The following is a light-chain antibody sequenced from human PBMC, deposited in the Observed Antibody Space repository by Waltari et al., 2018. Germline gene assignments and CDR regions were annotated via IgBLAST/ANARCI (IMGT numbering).Light chain of an antibody. J-gene: IGKJ4*02. CDR1: QGINNY. CDR2: DAS. CDR3: QQYYSYPLT. V-gene: IGKV1-16*01. Sequence: DVQLTQSPYSLSASVVARVTITCRASQGINNYLIWYQQKPGNTPKSLIYDASTLQSGVPSRFSGSGSEKDFTLTISSLQPEDFATYYGQQYYSYPLTFGGGTKVEIK.